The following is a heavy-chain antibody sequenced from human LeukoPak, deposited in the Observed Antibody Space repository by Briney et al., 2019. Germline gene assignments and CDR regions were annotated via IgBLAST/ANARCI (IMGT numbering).Heavy chain of an antibody. CDR2: IYTSGST. V-gene: IGHV4-61*02. J-gene: IGHJ6*03. CDR1: GGSISSGSYY. Sequence: TSETLSLTCTVSGGSISSGSYYWSWIRQPAGKGLEWIGRIYTSGSTNYNPSLKSRVTISVDTSKNQFSLKLSSVTAADTAVYYCARAPYSSGGSTNYSYYYYMDVWGKGTTVTVSS. D-gene: IGHD6-19*01. CDR3: ARAPYSSGGSTNYSYYYYMDV.